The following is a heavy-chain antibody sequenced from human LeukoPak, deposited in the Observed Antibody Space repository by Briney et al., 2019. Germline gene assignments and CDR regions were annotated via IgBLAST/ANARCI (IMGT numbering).Heavy chain of an antibody. V-gene: IGHV4-39*01. CDR2: IYYSGGT. CDR3: ATHVAAATYFDY. Sequence: SETLSLTCTVSGGSLSRTTYYWGWLRHPPGKGRAGIGTIYYSGGTRYNPSLKSRVTISVDTSKNQFSLKLSSVTAADTAVYYCATHVAAATYFDYWGQGTLVTVSS. D-gene: IGHD6-13*01. J-gene: IGHJ4*02. CDR1: GGSLSRTTYY.